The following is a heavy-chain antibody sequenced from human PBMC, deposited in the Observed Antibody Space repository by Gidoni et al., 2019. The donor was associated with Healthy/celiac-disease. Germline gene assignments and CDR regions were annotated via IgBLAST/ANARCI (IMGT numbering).Heavy chain of an antibody. CDR3: ARDTTPLGITMVRGAPFDY. D-gene: IGHD3-10*01. V-gene: IGHV4-39*07. CDR2: IYYSGST. CDR1: GGSISSSSYY. Sequence: QLQLQESGPGLVKPSETLSLTCTVSGGSISSSSYYWGWIRQTPGKGLGWIGSIYYSGSTYYNPSLKSRVTISVDTSTIQFSLKLSSVTAADTAVYYCARDTTPLGITMVRGAPFDYWGQGTLVTVSS. J-gene: IGHJ4*02.